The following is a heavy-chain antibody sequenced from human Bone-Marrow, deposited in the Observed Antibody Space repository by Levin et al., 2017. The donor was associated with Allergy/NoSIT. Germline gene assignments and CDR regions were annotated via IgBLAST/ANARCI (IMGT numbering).Heavy chain of an antibody. D-gene: IGHD6-13*01. V-gene: IGHV3-23*01. CDR2: ISGSGGST. J-gene: IGHJ4*02. CDR1: GFTFSSYA. Sequence: AGGSLRLSCTASGFTFSSYAMGWVRQAPGKGLEWVSGISGSGGSTDYADSVKGRFTISRDNSKNTLYLQMNRLGVEETAGYSCAKDWNLIPVGTYSDYRGQGTLVTFSS. CDR3: AKDWNLIPVGTYSDY.